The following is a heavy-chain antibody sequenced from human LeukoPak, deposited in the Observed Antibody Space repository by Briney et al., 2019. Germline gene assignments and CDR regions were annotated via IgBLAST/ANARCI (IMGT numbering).Heavy chain of an antibody. V-gene: IGHV1-2*02. CDR3: ARDRDYSNTERGFDY. J-gene: IGHJ4*02. CDR1: VYNFTDYY. D-gene: IGHD4-11*01. CDR2: INPNSGET. Sequence: ASVKVSCKTSVYNFTDYYIHWVRQAPGQGLEWMGWINPNSGETNSAQKFQGRVTMTGDTSISTAYMELRRVTSDDTAVYNCARDRDYSNTERGFDYWGQGTLVTVSS.